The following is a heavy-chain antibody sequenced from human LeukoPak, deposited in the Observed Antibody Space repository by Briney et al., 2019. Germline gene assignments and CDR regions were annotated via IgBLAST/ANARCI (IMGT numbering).Heavy chain of an antibody. Sequence: GGSLRLSCAASGFPLSSYAMSWVRQGPGKGLEWVAATSSSDPGTYHADSVKGRFTISRDNAKNSLYLQMNSLRAEDTAVYYCAELGITMIGGVWGKGTTVTISS. CDR3: AELGITMIGGV. D-gene: IGHD3-10*02. J-gene: IGHJ6*04. V-gene: IGHV3-23*01. CDR2: TSSSDPGT. CDR1: GFPLSSYA.